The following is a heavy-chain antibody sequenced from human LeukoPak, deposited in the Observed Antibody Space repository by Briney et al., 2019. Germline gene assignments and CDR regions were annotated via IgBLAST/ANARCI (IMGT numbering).Heavy chain of an antibody. D-gene: IGHD2-2*01. J-gene: IGHJ1*01. Sequence: GASVKVSCKASGYTFTSYGISWVRQAPGQGLEWMGWISAYNGNTNYAQKLQGRVTMTTDTSTSTAYMELRSLRSDDTAVYYCARHTGYCSSTSCHLYFQHWGQGTLVTVSS. CDR1: GYTFTSYG. CDR2: ISAYNGNT. V-gene: IGHV1-18*01. CDR3: ARHTGYCSSTSCHLYFQH.